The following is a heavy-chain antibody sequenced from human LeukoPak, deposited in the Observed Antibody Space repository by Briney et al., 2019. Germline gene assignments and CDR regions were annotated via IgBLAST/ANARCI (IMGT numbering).Heavy chain of an antibody. CDR2: ISGSGGSA. Sequence: GGSLRLSCAASGFTFSSYAMSWVRQAPGKGLEWVSAISGSGGSAYYADSVKGWFTISRDNSKNTLYLKMNSLRAEDTAVYYCARAPRRFLEWLSPTYYYSSGRIDYWGQGTLVTVSS. CDR1: GFTFSSYA. D-gene: IGHD3-3*01. J-gene: IGHJ4*02. V-gene: IGHV3-23*01. CDR3: ARAPRRFLEWLSPTYYYSSGRIDY.